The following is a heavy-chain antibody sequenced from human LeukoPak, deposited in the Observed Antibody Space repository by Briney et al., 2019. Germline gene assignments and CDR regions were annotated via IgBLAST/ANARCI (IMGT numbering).Heavy chain of an antibody. CDR1: GFTFSTYA. Sequence: GGSLRLSCAASGFTFSTYAMCWVRQAPGKGLEWVSAISGGGGTTHYADSVKGRFTISRDNSKNTLYLQMDSLRAEDTAVYYCAKEFYFATAVWGQGTTVTVSS. CDR3: AKEFYFATAV. D-gene: IGHD2-15*01. CDR2: ISGGGGTT. V-gene: IGHV3-23*01. J-gene: IGHJ6*02.